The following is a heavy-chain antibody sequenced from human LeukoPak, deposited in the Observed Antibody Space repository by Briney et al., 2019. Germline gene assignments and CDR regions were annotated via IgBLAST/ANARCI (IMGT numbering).Heavy chain of an antibody. CDR3: ARGYCSSTSCPRPDAFDI. D-gene: IGHD2-2*01. CDR1: GGTFSSYA. J-gene: IGHJ3*02. Sequence: SVKVSCKASGGTFSSYAISWVRQAAGQGLEWRGGIIPIFGTANYAQKFQGRVTITADESTSTACMELSSLRSEDTAVYYCARGYCSSTSCPRPDAFDIWGQGTMVTVSS. V-gene: IGHV1-69*13. CDR2: IIPIFGTA.